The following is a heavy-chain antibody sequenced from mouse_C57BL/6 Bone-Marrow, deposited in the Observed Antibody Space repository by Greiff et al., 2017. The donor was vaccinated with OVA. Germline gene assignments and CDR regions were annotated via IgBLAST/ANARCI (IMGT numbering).Heavy chain of an antibody. D-gene: IGHD2-5*01. J-gene: IGHJ3*01. Sequence: VQLQQSGGGLVKPGGSLKLSCAASGFTFSSYAMSWVRQTPEKRLEWVATISDGGSYTYYPDNVKGRFTISRDNAKNNLYLQMSHLKSEDTAMYYCARDYSNSFAYWGQGTLVTVSA. CDR3: ARDYSNSFAY. CDR1: GFTFSSYA. CDR2: ISDGGSYT. V-gene: IGHV5-4*01.